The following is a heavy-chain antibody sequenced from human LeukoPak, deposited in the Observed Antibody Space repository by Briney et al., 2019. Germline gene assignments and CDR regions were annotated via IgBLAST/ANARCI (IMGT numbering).Heavy chain of an antibody. Sequence: GGSLRLSCTASGFTFGDHGMSWARQAPGKGLEWVGFIKSKVNGGTTEYAAPVKGRFTISRDDSQRIAYLHMNSLTTEDTAVYFCTRDRDWSFDYWGQGTLVTVSS. CDR2: IKSKVNGGTT. D-gene: IGHD2-21*01. CDR1: GFTFGDHG. J-gene: IGHJ4*02. V-gene: IGHV3-49*04. CDR3: TRDRDWSFDY.